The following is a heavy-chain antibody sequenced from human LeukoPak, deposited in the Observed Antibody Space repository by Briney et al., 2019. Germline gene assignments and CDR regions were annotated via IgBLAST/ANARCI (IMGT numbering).Heavy chain of an antibody. Sequence: GGSLRLSCAASGFTFSSYWMSWVRQAPGKGLEWVAVISYDGSNKYYADSVKGRFTISRDNSKNTLYLQMNSLRAEDTAVYYCARGQTYYDSSGYYPGYWGQGTLVTVSS. J-gene: IGHJ4*02. V-gene: IGHV3-30-3*01. CDR3: ARGQTYYDSSGYYPGY. CDR1: GFTFSSYW. D-gene: IGHD3-22*01. CDR2: ISYDGSNK.